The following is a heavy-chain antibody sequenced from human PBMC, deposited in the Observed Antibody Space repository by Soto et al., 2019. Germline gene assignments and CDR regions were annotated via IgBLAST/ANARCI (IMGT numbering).Heavy chain of an antibody. Sequence: VHLVQSGAEVKKPGASVKVSCKASGYSFTNYYIHWVRQAPGQGPEWMGWIDGNSGGTKYAQKFQDSVTMTRDRSTVTAHMELSRLKSDDTAVYYCARGYVVAGELDYWGQGTLVTVSS. CDR2: IDGNSGGT. CDR1: GYSFTNYY. D-gene: IGHD2-15*01. V-gene: IGHV1-2*02. CDR3: ARGYVVAGELDY. J-gene: IGHJ4*02.